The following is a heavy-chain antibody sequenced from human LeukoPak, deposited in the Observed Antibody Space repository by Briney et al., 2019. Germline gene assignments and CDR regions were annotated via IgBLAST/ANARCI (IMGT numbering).Heavy chain of an antibody. Sequence: PGVSLRLSCAASGFTFSTYGMHWVRQAPGKGLEWVAVILYDGSNKYYADSVKGRFTISRDKSKNTLYLQMNSLRAEDTAVYYCARGTWGYFFDYWGQGTLVTVSS. J-gene: IGHJ4*02. V-gene: IGHV3-30*03. CDR1: GFTFSTYG. D-gene: IGHD3-16*01. CDR3: ARGTWGYFFDY. CDR2: ILYDGSNK.